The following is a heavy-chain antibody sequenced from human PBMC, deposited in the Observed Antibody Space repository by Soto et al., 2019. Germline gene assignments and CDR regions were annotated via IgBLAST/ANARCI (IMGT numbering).Heavy chain of an antibody. J-gene: IGHJ3*02. CDR3: ARRDNAVVSYMGGAFDI. CDR1: GYNFAGNW. V-gene: IGHV5-10-1*01. D-gene: IGHD3-22*01. CDR2: IDPSDSYS. Sequence: PGESLKISFNGPGYNFAGNWISWVRQMPGKGLEWMGRIDPSDSYSNYSPSFQGHVTISVDKSISTAYLQWSSLKASDTAIYYCARRDNAVVSYMGGAFDIWGQGTMVTVSS.